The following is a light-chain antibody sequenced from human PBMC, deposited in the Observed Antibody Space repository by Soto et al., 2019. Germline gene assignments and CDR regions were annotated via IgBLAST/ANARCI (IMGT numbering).Light chain of an antibody. V-gene: IGLV2-23*01. CDR1: HSDVGRYNL. J-gene: IGLJ1*01. CDR2: EDS. Sequence: QSALTQPASMSGSPGQSITISCTGTHSDVGRYNLVSWHQQHPGRVPKLIINEDSNRSSGLSHRFSGSKSGNTAFLTVSGLQAEDEADYYCCSFAASSTCVFGTGTKLTVL. CDR3: CSFAASSTCV.